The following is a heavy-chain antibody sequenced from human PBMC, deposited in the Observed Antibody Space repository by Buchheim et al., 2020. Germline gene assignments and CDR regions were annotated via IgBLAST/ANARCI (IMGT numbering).Heavy chain of an antibody. CDR2: ISSSGSTI. V-gene: IGHV3-48*03. Sequence: EVQLVESGGGLVQPGGSLRLSCAASGFTFSSYEMNWVRQAPGKGLEWVSYISSSGSTIYYADSVKGRFTISRDNAKNSLYLQMNSLRAEDTAVYYCANDCGGDCYVRDAEYFQHWGQGTL. D-gene: IGHD2-21*02. J-gene: IGHJ1*01. CDR3: ANDCGGDCYVRDAEYFQH. CDR1: GFTFSSYE.